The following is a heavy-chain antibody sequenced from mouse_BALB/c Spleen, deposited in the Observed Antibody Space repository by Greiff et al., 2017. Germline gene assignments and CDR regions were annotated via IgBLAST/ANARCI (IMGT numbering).Heavy chain of an antibody. Sequence: EVQRVESGGDLVKPGGSLKLSCAASGFTFSSYGMSWVRQTPDKRLEWVATISSGGSYTYYPDTVKGRFTISRDNAKNTLYLQMSSLKSEDTAMYYCAREGNGLRRTSYFDYWGQGTTLTVSS. J-gene: IGHJ2*01. CDR1: GFTFSSYG. D-gene: IGHD2-2*01. CDR3: AREGNGLRRTSYFDY. V-gene: IGHV5-6*01. CDR2: ISSGGSYT.